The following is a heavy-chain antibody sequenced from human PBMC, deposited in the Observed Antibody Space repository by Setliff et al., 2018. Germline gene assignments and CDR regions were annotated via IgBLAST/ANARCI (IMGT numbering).Heavy chain of an antibody. D-gene: IGHD3-3*01. J-gene: IGHJ5*02. V-gene: IGHV4-61*02. Sequence: SETLSLTCTVSGDSITSGSVYWSWIRQPAGKGLEWIGRIFPTGTTNYNPDLKSRVTMSVDTSKKRFSLMLRSVTAADTAVYYCAKVITVFGVVIMENWFDPWGQGTLVTVSS. CDR3: AKVITVFGVVIMENWFDP. CDR2: IFPTGTT. CDR1: GDSITSGSVY.